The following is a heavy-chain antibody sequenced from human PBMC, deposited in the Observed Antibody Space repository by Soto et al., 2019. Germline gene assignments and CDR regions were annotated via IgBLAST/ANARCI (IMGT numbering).Heavy chain of an antibody. V-gene: IGHV4-39*05. CDR2: IYYSGST. CDR3: AGEYYDFWSGYFDP. J-gene: IGHJ5*02. CDR1: CGSLSSSSFL. Sequence: PPGTPSPTRSLSCGSLSSSSFLPGWVRQPPGKGLEWIGSIYYSGSTYYNPSLKSRVTISVDTSKNQFSLKLSSVTAADTAVYYCAGEYYDFWSGYFDPWGQGTQVTVSS. D-gene: IGHD3-3*01.